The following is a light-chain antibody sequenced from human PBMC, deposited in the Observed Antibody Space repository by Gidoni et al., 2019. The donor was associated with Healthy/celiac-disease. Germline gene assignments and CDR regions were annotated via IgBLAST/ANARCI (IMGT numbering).Light chain of an antibody. J-gene: IGKJ2*01. Sequence: EIVLTQSPGTLSLSPGERATLSCRASQSVSSSYLAWYQQKPGQAPRLLIYGASSRATGIPDRFSGSGSGTGFTLTISRLEPEDFAVYYCQQYGSSPTYTFXQXTKLEIK. V-gene: IGKV3-20*01. CDR3: QQYGSSPTYT. CDR2: GAS. CDR1: QSVSSSY.